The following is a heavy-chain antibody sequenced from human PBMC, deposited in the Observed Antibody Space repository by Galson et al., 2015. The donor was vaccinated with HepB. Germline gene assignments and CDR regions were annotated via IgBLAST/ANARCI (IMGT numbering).Heavy chain of an antibody. D-gene: IGHD6-25*01. Sequence: SLRLSCAVSGFTFSSYGMHWVRQAPGNGLEWVAVIWPDGSNQFYVDSVKGRFTISRDNSKNALYLQMNSLRAEDTAVFYCAKGSSSGRPYYFDFWGQGTLVTVSS. CDR3: AKGSSSGRPYYFDF. J-gene: IGHJ4*02. V-gene: IGHV3-33*06. CDR1: GFTFSSYG. CDR2: IWPDGSNQ.